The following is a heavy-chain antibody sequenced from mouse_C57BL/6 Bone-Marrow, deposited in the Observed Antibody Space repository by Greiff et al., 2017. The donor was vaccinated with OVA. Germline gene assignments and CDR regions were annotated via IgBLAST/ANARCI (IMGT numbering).Heavy chain of an antibody. D-gene: IGHD2-4*01. Sequence: EVQLMESGGGLVKPGGSLKLSCAASGFTFSDYGMHWVRQAPEKGLEWVAYISSGGSTINYAHKVKGRFTISRDNAKNTLFLQMTGLRSEDTAMYYCARELDYDLDAMDYWGQGTSVTVSS. J-gene: IGHJ4*01. CDR1: GFTFSDYG. CDR2: ISSGGSTI. V-gene: IGHV5-17*01. CDR3: ARELDYDLDAMDY.